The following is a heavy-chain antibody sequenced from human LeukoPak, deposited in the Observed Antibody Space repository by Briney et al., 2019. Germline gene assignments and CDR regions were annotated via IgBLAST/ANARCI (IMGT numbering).Heavy chain of an antibody. CDR2: IHNSGTT. D-gene: IGHD3-10*01. CDR1: GCPFSGYF. CDR3: ARRYYYNLGGFPFDF. J-gene: IGHJ4*02. Sequence: PSETLSLTCAVSGCPFSGYFWSWIRQPPGKGLEWIGEIHNSGTTNDNPSLNSRITISEDTSKNQIYLNLRAVTAADTAVYYFARRYYYNLGGFPFDFWGQGTLVTVSS. V-gene: IGHV4-34*01.